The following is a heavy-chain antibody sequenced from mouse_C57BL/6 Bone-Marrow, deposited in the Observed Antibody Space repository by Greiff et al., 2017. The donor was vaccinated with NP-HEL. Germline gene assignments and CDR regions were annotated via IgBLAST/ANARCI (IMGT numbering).Heavy chain of an antibody. J-gene: IGHJ1*03. Sequence: VHVKQSGAELVRPGASVKLSCKASGYTFTDYYINWVKQRPGQGLEWIARIYPGSGNTYYNEKFKGKATLTAEKSSSTAYMQLSSLTSEDSAVYFCARSGSSCNWYFDVWGTGTTVTVSS. CDR3: ARSGSSCNWYFDV. CDR1: GYTFTDYY. D-gene: IGHD1-1*01. CDR2: IYPGSGNT. V-gene: IGHV1-76*01.